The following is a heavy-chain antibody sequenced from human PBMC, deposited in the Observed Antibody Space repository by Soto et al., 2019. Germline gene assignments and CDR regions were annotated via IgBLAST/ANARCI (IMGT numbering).Heavy chain of an antibody. CDR3: ARVIREYSYGYPYYYYGMDV. Sequence: QVQLVQSGAEVKKPGSSVKVSCKASGGTFSSYAISWVRQAPGQGLEWMGGIIPIFGTANYAQKIQGRVTITADESTSTAYMELSSLRSAATAGYYCARVIREYSYGYPYYYYGMDVWGQGTTVTVSS. CDR1: GGTFSSYA. J-gene: IGHJ6*02. CDR2: IIPIFGTA. V-gene: IGHV1-69*01. D-gene: IGHD5-18*01.